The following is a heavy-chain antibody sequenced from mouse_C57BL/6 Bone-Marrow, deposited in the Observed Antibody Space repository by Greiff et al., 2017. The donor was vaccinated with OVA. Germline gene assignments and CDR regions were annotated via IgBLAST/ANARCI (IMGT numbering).Heavy chain of an antibody. D-gene: IGHD4-1*01. V-gene: IGHV14-4*01. CDR2: IDPENGDT. J-gene: IGHJ3*01. CDR1: GFNIKDDY. Sequence: VQLQQSGAELVRPGASVKLSCTASGFNIKDDYMHWVKQRPEQGLEWIGWIDPENGDTEYASKFQGKATITADTSSSTANMQLSSLTSEDSAVYYCAGWEFAYWGQGTLVTVSA. CDR3: AGWEFAY.